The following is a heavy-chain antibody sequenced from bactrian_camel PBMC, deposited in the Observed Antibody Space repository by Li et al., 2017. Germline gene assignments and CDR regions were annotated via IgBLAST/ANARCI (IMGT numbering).Heavy chain of an antibody. CDR2: IGRDGRT. Sequence: HVQLVESGGGSVQAGGSLRLSCAISGPTACGYCMGWFRQLPGKEREGIASIGRDGRTAYAESVKGRFTVSKDNAKNTLYLQINSLKPEDTGTYYCAADQGMTAFQALHIGALHGGMHYWGKGTQVTVS. V-gene: IGHV3-3*01. D-gene: IGHD3*01. J-gene: IGHJ7*01. CDR1: GPTACGYC.